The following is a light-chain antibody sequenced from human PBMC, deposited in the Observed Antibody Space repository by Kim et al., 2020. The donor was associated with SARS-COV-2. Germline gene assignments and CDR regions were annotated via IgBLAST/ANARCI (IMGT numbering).Light chain of an antibody. CDR2: GAS. CDR3: QKYNNWPPWT. J-gene: IGKJ1*01. CDR1: QSVSSN. V-gene: IGKV3-15*01. Sequence: SPGERATLSCRARQSVSSNLAWYQKKPGQAPRLLIYGASTRATGIPARCSGSGSGTEFTLTISSLQSEDFAVYYCQKYNNWPPWTFGQGTKVDIK.